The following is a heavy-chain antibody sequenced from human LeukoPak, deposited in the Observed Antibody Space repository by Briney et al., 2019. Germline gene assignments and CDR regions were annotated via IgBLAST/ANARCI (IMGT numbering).Heavy chain of an antibody. V-gene: IGHV4-59*12. J-gene: IGHJ4*02. CDR1: GGSISSYY. CDR2: IYHSGST. Sequence: PSETLSLTCTVSGGSISSYYWSWIRQPPGKGLEWIGEIYHSGSTNYNPSLKSRVTISVDKSKNQFSLKLSSVTAADTAVYYCARGIDYWGRGTLVTVSS. CDR3: ARGIDY.